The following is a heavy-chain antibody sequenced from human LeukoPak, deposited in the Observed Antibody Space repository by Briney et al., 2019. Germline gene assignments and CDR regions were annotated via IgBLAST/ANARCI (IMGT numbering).Heavy chain of an antibody. D-gene: IGHD1-26*01. J-gene: IGHJ3*02. CDR3: ASVKGGSYDDAFDI. CDR1: GGSISSGDYY. Sequence: PSETLSLTCTFSGGSISSGDYYWSWIRQPPGKGLEWIGYIYYSGSTYYNPSLKSRVTISVDTSKNQFSLKLSSVTAADTAVYYCASVKGGSYDDAFDIWGQGTMVTVSS. V-gene: IGHV4-30-4*01. CDR2: IYYSGST.